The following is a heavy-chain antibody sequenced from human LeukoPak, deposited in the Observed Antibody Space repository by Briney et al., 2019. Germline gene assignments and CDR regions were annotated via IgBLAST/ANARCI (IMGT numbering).Heavy chain of an antibody. CDR3: ARDQTGFCSGSSCLGSTFDY. V-gene: IGHV3-30*04. J-gene: IGHJ4*02. Sequence: GGSLRLSCAASGFILSDYNMHWVRQAQGKGLEWVAVISYDGSNKYYADSVKGRFTISRDNSKSTLYLQMNSLRAEDTAVYYCARDQTGFCSGSSCLGSTFDYWGQGTLVTVSS. D-gene: IGHD2-15*01. CDR2: ISYDGSNK. CDR1: GFILSDYN.